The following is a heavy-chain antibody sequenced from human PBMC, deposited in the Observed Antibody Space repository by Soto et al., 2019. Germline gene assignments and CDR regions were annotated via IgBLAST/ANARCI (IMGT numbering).Heavy chain of an antibody. Sequence: ASVKLSCNASGYTFTSDYMHWGRQAPGKGLEWMGIINPSGGSTSYAQKFQGRVTMTRDTSTSTVYMELSSLRSEDTAVYYCARESLYYYGSGSYYYYYYYGMDVWGQGTTVTVSS. CDR3: ARESLYYYGSGSYYYYYYYGMDV. CDR2: INPSGGST. CDR1: GYTFTSDY. J-gene: IGHJ6*02. V-gene: IGHV1-46*01. D-gene: IGHD3-10*01.